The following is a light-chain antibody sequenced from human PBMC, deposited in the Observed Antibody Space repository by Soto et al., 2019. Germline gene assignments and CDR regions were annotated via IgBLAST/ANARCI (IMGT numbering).Light chain of an antibody. CDR2: AAS. Sequence: ASRMTQPPSSLSASTGDRVTITCRSSQGISSYLAWYQQKPGKAPKLLIYAASTLQSGVPSRFSGSGSGTDFTLTISSLQPEDFAPYYCQQRNSYTSITFRQGTRLEI. V-gene: IGKV1-8*01. J-gene: IGKJ5*01. CDR3: QQRNSYTSIT. CDR1: QGISSY.